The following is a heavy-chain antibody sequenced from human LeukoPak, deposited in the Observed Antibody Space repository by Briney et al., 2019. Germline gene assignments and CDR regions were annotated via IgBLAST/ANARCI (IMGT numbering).Heavy chain of an antibody. CDR2: IYTSGST. V-gene: IGHV4-61*02. D-gene: IGHD6-13*01. Sequence: PSETLSLTCTVSGGSISSGDYYWSWIRQPPGKGLEWIGRIYTSGSTNYNPSLKSRVTISVDTSKNQFSLKLSSVTAADTAVYYCARGIGGITTAPHVDYWGQGTLVTVSS. J-gene: IGHJ4*02. CDR3: ARGIGGITTAPHVDY. CDR1: GGSISSGDYY.